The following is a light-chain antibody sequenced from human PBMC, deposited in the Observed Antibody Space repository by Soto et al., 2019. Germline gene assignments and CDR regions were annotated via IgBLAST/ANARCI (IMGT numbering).Light chain of an antibody. CDR3: QQYGSSPLT. J-gene: IGKJ4*01. CDR1: QSVSSS. CDR2: GAT. Sequence: EIVLTQSPGTLSLSPGERATLSCRASQSVSSSLAWYQQKPGQAPRLLVYGATSRATGIPDRFSGSGSGTDFTLTISRLEPEDFAVYCCQQYGSSPLTFGGGTKVEIK. V-gene: IGKV3-20*01.